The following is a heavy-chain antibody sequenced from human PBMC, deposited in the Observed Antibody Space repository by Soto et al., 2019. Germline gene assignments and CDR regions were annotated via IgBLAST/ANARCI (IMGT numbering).Heavy chain of an antibody. Sequence: SVKVSCKAPGGTFSTYAISWVRQAPGQGLEWMGGIIPMFGTANYAQRFQDRVTITADESTNTVYMELSSLISEDTAVYFCASGIQLWLRRINNGYSGWGQGTLVTVSS. V-gene: IGHV1-69*13. CDR1: GGTFSTYA. CDR2: IIPMFGTA. D-gene: IGHD5-18*01. J-gene: IGHJ4*02. CDR3: ASGIQLWLRRINNGYSG.